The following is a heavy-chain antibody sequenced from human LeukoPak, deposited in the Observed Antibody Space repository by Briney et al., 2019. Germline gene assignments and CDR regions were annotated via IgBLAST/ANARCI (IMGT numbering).Heavy chain of an antibody. CDR2: IFYTGFT. Sequence: SETLSLTCTVSDGSISDSYWSWIRQSPGKGLEWIGYIFYTGFTHYNPSLKSRVTISVDTSKNQFSLKLSSVTAADTAVYYCARDQNGYNSDAFDIWGQGTMVTVSS. CDR3: ARDQNGYNSDAFDI. D-gene: IGHD3-22*01. CDR1: DGSISDSY. V-gene: IGHV4-59*01. J-gene: IGHJ3*02.